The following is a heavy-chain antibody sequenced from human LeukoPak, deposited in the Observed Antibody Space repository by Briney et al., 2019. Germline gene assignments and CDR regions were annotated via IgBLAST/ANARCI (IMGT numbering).Heavy chain of an antibody. D-gene: IGHD6-19*01. CDR2: ISWDGGST. Sequence: GGSLRLSCAASGFTVSSNYMSWVRQAPGKGLEWVSLISWDGGSTYYADSVKGRFTISRDNSKNSLYLQMNSLRTEDTALYYCAKALPGIAVAGIDYWGQGTLVTVPS. J-gene: IGHJ4*02. CDR1: GFTVSSNY. V-gene: IGHV3-43*01. CDR3: AKALPGIAVAGIDY.